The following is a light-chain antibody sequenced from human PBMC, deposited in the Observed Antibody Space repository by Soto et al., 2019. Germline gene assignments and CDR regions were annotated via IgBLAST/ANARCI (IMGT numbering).Light chain of an antibody. Sequence: DIQMTQSPSTRSASVGDRVTITCRASQSISSWLAWYQQKPGRAPKLLIYDSSSLESGVPSRFSGSGSGTEFPLTISTMQPDDFATYYCQQYDSFPVTFGQGTRLEIK. CDR2: DSS. CDR3: QQYDSFPVT. CDR1: QSISSW. V-gene: IGKV1-5*01. J-gene: IGKJ5*01.